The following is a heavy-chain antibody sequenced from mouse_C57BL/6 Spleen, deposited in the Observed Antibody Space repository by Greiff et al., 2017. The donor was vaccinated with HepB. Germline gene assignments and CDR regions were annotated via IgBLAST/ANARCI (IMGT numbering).Heavy chain of an antibody. V-gene: IGHV1-15*01. J-gene: IGHJ4*01. CDR2: IDPETGGT. CDR1: GYTFTDYE. D-gene: IGHD2-4*01. Sequence: QVQLKQSGAELVRPGASVTLSCKASGYTFTDYEMHWVKQTPVHGLEWIGAIDPETGGTAYNQKFKGKAILTADKSSSTAYMELRSLTSEDSAVYYCTRTDYDAGYYAMDYWGQGTSVTVSS. CDR3: TRTDYDAGYYAMDY.